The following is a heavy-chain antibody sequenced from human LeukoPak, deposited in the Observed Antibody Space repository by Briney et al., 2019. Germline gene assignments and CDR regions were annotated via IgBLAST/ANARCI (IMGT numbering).Heavy chain of an antibody. Sequence: GGSLRLSCAASGFTFSRYWMSWVRQAPGKGLEWVANIKQDGSEKYYVDSVKGRFTIPRDNAKNSLYLQMNSLRAEDTAVYYCARADRDGYKSRRYFDYWGQGTLVTVSS. CDR3: ARADRDGYKSRRYFDY. V-gene: IGHV3-7*01. D-gene: IGHD5-24*01. J-gene: IGHJ4*02. CDR2: IKQDGSEK. CDR1: GFTFSRYW.